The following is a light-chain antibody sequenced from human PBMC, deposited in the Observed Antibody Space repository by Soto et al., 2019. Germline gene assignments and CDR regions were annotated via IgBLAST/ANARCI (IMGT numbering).Light chain of an antibody. V-gene: IGLV1-40*01. J-gene: IGLJ2*01. Sequence: QSVLTQPPSVSGAPGQRVTISCTGSSSNIGTSYDVNWYQQLPGTAPKLLIYGNINRPSGAPDRFSGSKSGTSASLAISGLQAEDEADYYCQSHDTSLSGSIFGGGTKVTVL. CDR1: SSNIGTSYD. CDR3: QSHDTSLSGSI. CDR2: GNI.